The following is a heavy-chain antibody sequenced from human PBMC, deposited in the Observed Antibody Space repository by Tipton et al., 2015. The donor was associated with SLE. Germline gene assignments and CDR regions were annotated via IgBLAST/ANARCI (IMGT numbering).Heavy chain of an antibody. J-gene: IGHJ4*02. Sequence: SLRLSCAASGFTFSSYGMHWVRQAPGKGLEWVAVIWYDGSNKYYADSVKGRFTISRDNSKNTLYLQMNSLRAEDTAVYYCARDVAAAGTCFDYWGQGTLVTVSS. CDR2: IWYDGSNK. CDR3: ARDVAAAGTCFDY. V-gene: IGHV3-33*08. D-gene: IGHD6-13*01. CDR1: GFTFSSYG.